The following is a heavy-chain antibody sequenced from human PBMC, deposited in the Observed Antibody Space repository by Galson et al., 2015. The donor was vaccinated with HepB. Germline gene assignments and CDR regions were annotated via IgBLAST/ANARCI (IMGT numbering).Heavy chain of an antibody. CDR2: ISGSGGST. CDR1: GFTFSSYA. Sequence: SLRLSCAASGFTFSSYAMSWVRQAPGKGLEWVSAISGSGGSTYYADSVKGRFTISRDNSKNTLYLQMNSLRAEDTAVYYCAETRGELWLRGWYFDYWGQGTPVTVSS. D-gene: IGHD5-18*01. V-gene: IGHV3-23*01. J-gene: IGHJ4*02. CDR3: AETRGELWLRGWYFDY.